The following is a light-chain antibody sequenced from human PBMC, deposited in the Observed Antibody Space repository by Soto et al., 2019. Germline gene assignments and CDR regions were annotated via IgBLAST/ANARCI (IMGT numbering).Light chain of an antibody. J-gene: IGKJ2*01. CDR2: GAS. CDR1: QSVSSS. Sequence: EIVMTQSPATLSVSPGERATLSCRASQSVSSSLAWYQQKPGQAPRLLFYGASTRATGVPARFSGSGSGTEFNLTISSLPSEDLAIYYCQQYNNWLYTFGQGTKLEIK. V-gene: IGKV3-15*01. CDR3: QQYNNWLYT.